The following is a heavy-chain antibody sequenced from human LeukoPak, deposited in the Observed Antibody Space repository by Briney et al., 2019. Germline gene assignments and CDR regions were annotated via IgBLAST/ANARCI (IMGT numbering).Heavy chain of an antibody. Sequence: SETLSLTCAVYGVSFSGYYWSWLRQPPGKGREWIGSIYYSGSTYYNPSLKSRVTISVDTSKNQFSLKLSSVTAADTAVYYCASEQPYKNYFDYWGQGTLVTVSS. J-gene: IGHJ4*02. CDR3: ASEQPYKNYFDY. D-gene: IGHD1/OR15-1a*01. CDR1: GVSFSGYY. V-gene: IGHV4-34*01. CDR2: IYYSGST.